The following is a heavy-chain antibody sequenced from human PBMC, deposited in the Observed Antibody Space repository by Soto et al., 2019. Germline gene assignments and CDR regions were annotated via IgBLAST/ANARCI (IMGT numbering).Heavy chain of an antibody. CDR3: ARGFSGSYYSPFDY. D-gene: IGHD1-26*01. CDR2: IYYSGST. J-gene: IGHJ4*02. CDR1: GGSISSSSYY. V-gene: IGHV4-39*07. Sequence: SETLSLTCTVSGGSISSSSYYWGWIRQPPGKGLEWIGSIYYSGSTYYNPSLKSRVTISVDTSKNQFSLKLSSVTAADTAVYYCARGFSGSYYSPFDYWGQGTLVTVSS.